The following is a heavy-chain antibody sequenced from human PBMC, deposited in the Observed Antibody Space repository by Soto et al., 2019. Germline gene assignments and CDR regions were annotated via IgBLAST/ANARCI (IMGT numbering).Heavy chain of an antibody. CDR3: TRGLCGEVVYYFDF. V-gene: IGHV1-18*01. Sequence: QVQLVQSGAEVKKPGASVKVSCKTSGYTFTTYGISWVRQAPGQGLEWMGWISPYNGNTKYAQKLQGRVTMTADTSTSTAYMDLRRLTSNDTAVYYCTRGLCGEVVYYFDFWGQVTLVTVAS. CDR1: GYTFTTYG. J-gene: IGHJ4*02. D-gene: IGHD3-10*02. CDR2: ISPYNGNT.